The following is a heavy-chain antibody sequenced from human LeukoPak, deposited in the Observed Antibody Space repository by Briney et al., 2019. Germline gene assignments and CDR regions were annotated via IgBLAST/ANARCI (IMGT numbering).Heavy chain of an antibody. D-gene: IGHD6-13*01. J-gene: IGHJ4*02. Sequence: GGSLRLSCAASGFTFSSYAMSWVRQAPGKGLEWVSAISGGGGSTYYADSVKGRFTISRDNSKNTLYLQMSSLRAEDTAVYYCAKGLYSSSWGTFDYWGQGTLVTVSS. CDR2: ISGGGGST. CDR3: AKGLYSSSWGTFDY. V-gene: IGHV3-23*01. CDR1: GFTFSSYA.